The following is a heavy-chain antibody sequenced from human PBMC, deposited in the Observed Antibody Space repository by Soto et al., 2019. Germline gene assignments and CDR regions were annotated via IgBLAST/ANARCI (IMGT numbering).Heavy chain of an antibody. CDR1: GYIFTSYY. J-gene: IGHJ1*01. CDR2: INPNTGGT. V-gene: IGHV1-2*02. CDR3: ATVRTSRELGI. Sequence: ADSVQVSCKASGYIFTSYYVHWVRQVPGQGLEWMGWINPNTGGTNYAQRFEGRVTMTRDTSISTAYMELSRLTSDDTAIYFCATVRTSRELGIWGQGYLVTVAS. D-gene: IGHD3-10*01.